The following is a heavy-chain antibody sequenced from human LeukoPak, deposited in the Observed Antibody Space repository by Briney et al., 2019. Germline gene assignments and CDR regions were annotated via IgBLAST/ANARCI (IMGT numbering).Heavy chain of an antibody. Sequence: GGSLRLSCAASGFTFSHYTMNWVRRAPGKGLEWVSSITALSSYIYYADSVKGRFTISRDNANNSLYLQMTSLRAEDTAVYYCARVGGTGWYHDDYWGQGTLVTVSS. D-gene: IGHD6-19*01. J-gene: IGHJ4*02. CDR2: ITALSSYI. V-gene: IGHV3-21*01. CDR3: ARVGGTGWYHDDY. CDR1: GFTFSHYT.